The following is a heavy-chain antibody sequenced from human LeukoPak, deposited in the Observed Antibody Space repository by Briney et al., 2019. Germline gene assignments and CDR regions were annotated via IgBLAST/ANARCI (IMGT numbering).Heavy chain of an antibody. CDR3: ARDYYDGSGYYLTYFQH. V-gene: IGHV3-21*01. J-gene: IGHJ1*01. CDR2: IGISSNYI. D-gene: IGHD3-22*01. CDR1: GFTFSSYS. Sequence: GGSLRLSCVASGFTFSSYSMNWVRQAPGKGLDWVSCIGISSNYIYYEDSVKGRFTITRDNAKNSLYLQMHSLIAEDTAVYYCARDYYDGSGYYLTYFQHWGQGTLVTVSS.